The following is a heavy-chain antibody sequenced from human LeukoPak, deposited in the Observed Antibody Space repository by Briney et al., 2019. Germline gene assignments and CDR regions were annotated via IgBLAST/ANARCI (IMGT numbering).Heavy chain of an antibody. V-gene: IGHV3-30-3*01. Sequence: PGGSLRLSCAASGFTFSSYAMHWVRQAPGKRLEWVAVISYDGSNKYYADSVKGRFTISRDNSKNTLYLQMNSLRAEDTAVYYCARGSRCSGGSCYVYYFDYWGQGTLVTVSS. D-gene: IGHD2-15*01. CDR1: GFTFSSYA. J-gene: IGHJ4*02. CDR2: ISYDGSNK. CDR3: ARGSRCSGGSCYVYYFDY.